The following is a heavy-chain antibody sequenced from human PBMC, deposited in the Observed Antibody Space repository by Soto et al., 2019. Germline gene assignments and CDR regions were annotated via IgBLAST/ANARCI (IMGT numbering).Heavy chain of an antibody. CDR2: ISFDGSNK. J-gene: IGHJ6*02. V-gene: IGHV3-30*18. CDR1: GFTFSSYG. D-gene: IGHD3-10*01. Sequence: QVQVVESGGGVVQPGRSLKLSCAASGFTFSSYGMHWVRQAPGKGLEWVAIISFDGSNKYYADSVKGRFTISRDNSKNELYLQMNSLRAEDTGVYYSAKDITWITIVRGVSRIYGMDVWGQGTTFTVSS. CDR3: AKDITWITIVRGVSRIYGMDV.